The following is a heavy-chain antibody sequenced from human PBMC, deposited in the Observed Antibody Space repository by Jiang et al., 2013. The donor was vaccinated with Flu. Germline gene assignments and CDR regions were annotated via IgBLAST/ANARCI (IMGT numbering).Heavy chain of an antibody. V-gene: IGHV6-1*01. Sequence: TYYRSKWYNDYAVSVKSRITINPDTSKNQFSLQLNSVTPEDTAVYYCARNRGAGWPVYYYYYGMDVWGQGTTVTVSS. D-gene: IGHD3-10*01. CDR3: ARNRGAGWPVYYYYYGMDV. J-gene: IGHJ6*02. CDR2: TYYRSKWYN.